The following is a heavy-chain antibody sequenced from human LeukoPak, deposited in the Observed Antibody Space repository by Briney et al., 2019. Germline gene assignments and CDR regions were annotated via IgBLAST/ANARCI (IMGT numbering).Heavy chain of an antibody. D-gene: IGHD6-13*01. V-gene: IGHV3-21*01. Sequence: PGGSLRLSCAASGFTFSSYSMNWVRQAPGKGLEWVSSISSSSSFIYYADSVKGRFTISRDNAKNSLYLQMNSLRAEDTAVYYCARSRATAGTRGGRFDSWGQGTLVTVSS. CDR3: ARSRATAGTRGGRFDS. CDR1: GFTFSSYS. J-gene: IGHJ4*02. CDR2: ISSSSSFI.